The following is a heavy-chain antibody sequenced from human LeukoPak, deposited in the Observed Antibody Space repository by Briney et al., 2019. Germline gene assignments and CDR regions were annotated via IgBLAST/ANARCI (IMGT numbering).Heavy chain of an antibody. J-gene: IGHJ4*02. CDR3: ARSGPFYSDY. CDR1: GYTLTELS. V-gene: IGHV1-24*01. D-gene: IGHD3-3*01. Sequence: ASVKVSCKVSGYTLTELSMHWVRQAPGEGLEWMGGFDPEDGETIYAQKLERRVTMTEDTSTDTAYMELSSRRSEDTAVYYCARSGPFYSDYWGQETLVTVSS. CDR2: FDPEDGET.